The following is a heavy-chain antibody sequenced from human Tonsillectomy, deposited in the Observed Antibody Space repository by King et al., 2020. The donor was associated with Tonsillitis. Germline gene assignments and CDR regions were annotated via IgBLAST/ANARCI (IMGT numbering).Heavy chain of an antibody. CDR2: INSDGSTT. J-gene: IGHJ5*02. D-gene: IGHD3-10*01. CDR3: AKDRGLYYYGSGSIEP. Sequence: VQPVESGGGLVQPGGSLRLSCAASGFTFSSYWMHWFRQGPGKGLVWVSGINSDGSTTTYADSVKGRFTISRDNAKNMLYLQVNSLRAEDTAVYYCAKDRGLYYYGSGSIEPWGQGTLVTVSS. CDR1: GFTFSSYW. V-gene: IGHV3-74*01.